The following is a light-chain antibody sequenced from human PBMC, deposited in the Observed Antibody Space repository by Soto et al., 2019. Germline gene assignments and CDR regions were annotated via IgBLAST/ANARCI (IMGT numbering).Light chain of an antibody. J-gene: IGLJ1*01. Sequence: QCVLTQPASVSGTPGPPITISCTGTTSDVGAYDFVSWYQQHPDKAPKLMIYEVRNRPSGVSNRFSGSKSVNTATLTISGLQAEDEADYYCSSYTTSSTRVFGTGTKVTVL. CDR3: SSYTTSSTRV. CDR1: TSDVGAYDF. V-gene: IGLV2-14*03. CDR2: EVR.